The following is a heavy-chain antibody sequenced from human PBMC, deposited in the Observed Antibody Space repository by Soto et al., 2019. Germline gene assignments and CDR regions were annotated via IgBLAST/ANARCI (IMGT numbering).Heavy chain of an antibody. J-gene: IGHJ3*02. CDR1: GFTVSSNY. V-gene: IGHV3-53*01. D-gene: IGHD2-8*01. CDR2: IYSGGST. Sequence: GGSLRLSCAASGFTVSSNYMSWVRQAPGKGLGWVSVIYSGGSTYYADSVKGRFTISRDNSKNTLYLQMNSLRAEDTAVYYCAREYCTNGVCYWAFDIWGQGTMVTVSS. CDR3: AREYCTNGVCYWAFDI.